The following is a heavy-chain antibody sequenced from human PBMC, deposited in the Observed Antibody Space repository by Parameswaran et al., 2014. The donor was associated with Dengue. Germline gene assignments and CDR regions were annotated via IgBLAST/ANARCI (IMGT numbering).Heavy chain of an antibody. D-gene: IGHD6-13*01. CDR3: ASLVGIAAAGYGMDV. V-gene: IGHV3-11*03. J-gene: IGHJ6*02. Sequence: VRQAPGKGLEWVSYISSSSSYTNYADSVKGRFTISRDNAKNSLYLQMNSLRAEDTAVYYCASLVGIAAAGYGMDVWGQGTLVTVS. CDR2: ISSSSSYT.